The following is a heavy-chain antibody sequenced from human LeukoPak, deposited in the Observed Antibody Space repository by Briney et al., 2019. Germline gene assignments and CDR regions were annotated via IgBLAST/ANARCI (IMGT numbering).Heavy chain of an antibody. CDR1: GFTVSSYN. Sequence: GGSLRLSCAVSGFTVSSYNMHWVRQAPGKGLEWVALISKDGSNKNYADSAKGRFTISRDSSKNTLYLQMNSLRVEDTAVYYCAKTSETLYYDFWSGYPMAGYWGQGTLVTVSS. V-gene: IGHV3-30*18. CDR2: ISKDGSNK. CDR3: AKTSETLYYDFWSGYPMAGY. J-gene: IGHJ4*02. D-gene: IGHD3-3*01.